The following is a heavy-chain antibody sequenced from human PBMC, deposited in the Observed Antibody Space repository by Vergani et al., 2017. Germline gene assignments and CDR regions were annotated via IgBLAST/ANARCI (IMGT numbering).Heavy chain of an antibody. J-gene: IGHJ6*02. CDR3: ARSSTYYDFWSGYRPHYYYYGMDV. CDR2: IIAIFGTA. D-gene: IGHD3-3*01. V-gene: IGHV1-69*01. Sequence: QVQLVQSGAEVKKPGSSVKVSCKASGGTFSSYAISWVRQAPGQGLEWMGGIIAIFGTANYAQKFQGRVTITADESTSTAYMELSSLRSEDTAVYYCARSSTYYDFWSGYRPHYYYYGMDVWGQGTTVTVSS. CDR1: GGTFSSYA.